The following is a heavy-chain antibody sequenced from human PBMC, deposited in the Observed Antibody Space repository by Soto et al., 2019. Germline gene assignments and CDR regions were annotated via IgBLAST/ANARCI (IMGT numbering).Heavy chain of an antibody. V-gene: IGHV1-8*01. Sequence: QVQLVQSGAEVKKPGASVKVSCKASGYTFTSYDINWVRQATGQGLEWMGWMNPNSGNTGYAQKFQGRVTMTTTTSKSTAYMELSSLGSEDKAVYYCARMVLLWFGELFGGHYYYKDVWGKGTTVTVSS. CDR1: GYTFTSYD. CDR3: ARMVLLWFGELFGGHYYYKDV. CDR2: MNPNSGNT. J-gene: IGHJ6*03. D-gene: IGHD3-10*01.